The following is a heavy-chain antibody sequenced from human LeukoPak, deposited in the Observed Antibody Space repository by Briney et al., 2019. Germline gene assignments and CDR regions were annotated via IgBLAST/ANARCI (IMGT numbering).Heavy chain of an antibody. V-gene: IGHV4-59*01. CDR1: GGSISSYY. CDR3: ARAGYCSGGSCYLRYYYYYGMGV. CDR2: IYYSGST. D-gene: IGHD2-15*01. J-gene: IGHJ6*02. Sequence: SETLSLTCTVSGGSISSYYWSWIRQPPGKGLEWIGYIYYSGSTNYNPSLKSRVTISVDTSKNQFSLKLSSVTAADTAVYYCARAGYCSGGSCYLRYYYYYGMGVWGQGTTVTVSS.